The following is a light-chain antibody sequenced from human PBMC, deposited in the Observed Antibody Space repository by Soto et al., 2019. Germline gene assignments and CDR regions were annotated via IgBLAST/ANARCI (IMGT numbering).Light chain of an antibody. Sequence: DIQMTQSPSTLSASVGDRVTITCRANQSISTWVAWFQQKPGKAPRLLIHEASALQMGVPSRFRGSGSGTEFTLSISSLQRDDFTTYYCQFYNSYSWTFGQGTKVEI. CDR1: QSISTW. V-gene: IGKV1-5*01. CDR3: QFYNSYSWT. CDR2: EAS. J-gene: IGKJ1*01.